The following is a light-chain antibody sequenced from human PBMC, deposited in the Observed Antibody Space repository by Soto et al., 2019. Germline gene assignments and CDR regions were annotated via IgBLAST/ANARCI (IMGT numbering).Light chain of an antibody. V-gene: IGLV1-40*01. J-gene: IGLJ1*01. CDR2: ANS. Sequence: PSVSGAPGQRVTISCTGSSSNIGAGYDVHWYQQLPGTAPKLLIYANSNRPSGVPDRFSGSKSGTSASLAITGLQAEDEADYYCQSYDNSLSGSGVFGTGTKLTVL. CDR3: QSYDNSLSGSGV. CDR1: SSNIGAGYD.